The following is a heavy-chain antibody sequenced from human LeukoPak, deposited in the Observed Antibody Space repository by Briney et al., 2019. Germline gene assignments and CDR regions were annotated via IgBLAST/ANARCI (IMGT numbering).Heavy chain of an antibody. J-gene: IGHJ4*02. D-gene: IGHD2-15*01. Sequence: SGPTLVKPTQTLTLTCTFSGFSLSTSGVGVGWIRQPPGKDLEWLALIYWDVDRRYTPSLKSRHTTTKDTSKNQVVLTMTNMDPVDTATYYCAHRPAVVAAYYFDYWGQGALVTVSS. V-gene: IGHV2-5*02. CDR3: AHRPAVVAAYYFDY. CDR2: IYWDVDR. CDR1: GFSLSTSGVG.